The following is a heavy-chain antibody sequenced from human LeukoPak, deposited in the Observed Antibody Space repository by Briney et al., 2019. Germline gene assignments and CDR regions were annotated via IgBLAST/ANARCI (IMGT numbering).Heavy chain of an antibody. CDR3: AKAAGALERWAYFDY. Sequence: GGSLRLSCAASGFIFTSYGIHWVRQAPGKGLKWVAFIRSDGSEKYYADSVKGRFTISRDNSKNTLYLQLNSLRVEDTAVYYCAKAAGALERWAYFDYWGQGTLVSVSS. J-gene: IGHJ4*02. CDR2: IRSDGSEK. V-gene: IGHV3-30*02. D-gene: IGHD6-13*01. CDR1: GFIFTSYG.